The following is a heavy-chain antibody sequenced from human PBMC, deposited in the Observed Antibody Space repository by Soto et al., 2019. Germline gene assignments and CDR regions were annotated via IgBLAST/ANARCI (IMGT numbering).Heavy chain of an antibody. V-gene: IGHV4-30-2*01. D-gene: IGHD4-17*01. Sequence: QLQLQESVSGLVKPSQTLSLTCAVSGGSISSGGYSCNWIRQPPGKGLEWIGYIYHSGSTYYNPSLNSRVTISVDRSKNQFSLKLRSVTAADTAVYYCARGITTVTTFDYWGQGTLVTVSS. CDR3: ARGITTVTTFDY. CDR2: IYHSGST. CDR1: GGSISSGGYS. J-gene: IGHJ4*02.